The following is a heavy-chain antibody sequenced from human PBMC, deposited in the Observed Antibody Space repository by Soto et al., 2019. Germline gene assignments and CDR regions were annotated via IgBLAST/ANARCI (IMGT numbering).Heavy chain of an antibody. CDR1: GFSLSTSGVG. D-gene: IGHD4-17*01. Sequence: QTTLKESGPTVVKPTQTLTLTGTFSGFSLSTSGVGVACIRQPPGKALEWLAIIYWDDDKRDSPSLKGRLTIIKDTSKNQVVLTMTNMDPVDTATYYCARRSRVSPRSYGQFDTWGHGTMVTVSS. CDR3: ARRSRVSPRSYGQFDT. J-gene: IGHJ3*02. V-gene: IGHV2-5*02. CDR2: IYWDDDK.